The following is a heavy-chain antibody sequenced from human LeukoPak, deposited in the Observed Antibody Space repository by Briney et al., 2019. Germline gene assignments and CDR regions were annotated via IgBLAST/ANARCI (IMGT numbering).Heavy chain of an antibody. CDR2: TSGSGDST. Sequence: GGSLRLSCAASGFTFSTYAVNWVRQAPGKGLEWVSTTSGSGDSTYCVDSVKGRFTISRDNSKDTLYLQMSSVRVDDTAVYYCARDRGRYYDSRGFYWGYYFDSWGQGILVTVST. J-gene: IGHJ4*02. CDR1: GFTFSTYA. D-gene: IGHD3-22*01. CDR3: ARDRGRYYDSRGFYWGYYFDS. V-gene: IGHV3-23*01.